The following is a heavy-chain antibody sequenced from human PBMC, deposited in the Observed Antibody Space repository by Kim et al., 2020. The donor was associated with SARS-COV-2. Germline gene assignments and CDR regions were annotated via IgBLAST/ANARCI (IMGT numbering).Heavy chain of an antibody. Sequence: GGSLRLSCAASGFTFDNYAMHWVRQALGKGLEWVSGVSWNSNSVGYANSVKGRFTISRDNGKNSLYLQMNSLRTEDTALYFCVKDIVARTSFESDSWGQGTLVTVSS. J-gene: IGHJ4*02. CDR3: VKDIVARTSFESDS. V-gene: IGHV3-9*01. D-gene: IGHD6-6*01. CDR2: VSWNSNSV. CDR1: GFTFDNYA.